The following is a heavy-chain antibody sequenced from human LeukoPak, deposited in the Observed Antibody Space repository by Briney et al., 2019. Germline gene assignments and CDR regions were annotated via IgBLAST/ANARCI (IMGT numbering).Heavy chain of an antibody. J-gene: IGHJ4*02. CDR1: GFTFSSYG. D-gene: IGHD3-10*01. V-gene: IGHV3-30*03. Sequence: GGSLRLSCAASGFTFSSYGMHWVRQAPGKGLEWVAVTSYDGSNKYYADSVKGRFTISRDNSKNTLYLQMNSLRAEDTAVYYCLRDWYGSGSYWQIRESYFDYWGQGTLVTVSS. CDR3: LRDWYGSGSYWQIRESYFDY. CDR2: TSYDGSNK.